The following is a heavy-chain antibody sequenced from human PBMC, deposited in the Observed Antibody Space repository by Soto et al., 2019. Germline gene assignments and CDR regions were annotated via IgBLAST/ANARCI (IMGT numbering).Heavy chain of an antibody. Sequence: SETLSLTCTVSGGSISSGDYYWSWIRQPPGKGLEWIGYIYYSGSTYCNPSLKSRVTISVDTSKNQFSLKLSSVTAADTAVYYCARDYYDSSGREMVDAFDIWGQGTMVTVSS. CDR1: GGSISSGDYY. V-gene: IGHV4-30-4*01. CDR3: ARDYYDSSGREMVDAFDI. CDR2: IYYSGST. D-gene: IGHD3-22*01. J-gene: IGHJ3*02.